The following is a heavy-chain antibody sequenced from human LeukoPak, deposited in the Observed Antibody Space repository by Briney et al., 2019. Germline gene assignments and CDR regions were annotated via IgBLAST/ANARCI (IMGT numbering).Heavy chain of an antibody. Sequence: PGGSLRLSCAASGFTFSSYAMSWVRQAPGKGLEWVSAISGSGGSTYYADSVKGRFTISRDNSKNTLYLHMNSLRAEDTAVYYCAKNGVFGVVTSYYFDYWGQGTLVTVSS. V-gene: IGHV3-23*01. D-gene: IGHD3-3*01. J-gene: IGHJ4*02. CDR2: ISGSGGST. CDR1: GFTFSSYA. CDR3: AKNGVFGVVTSYYFDY.